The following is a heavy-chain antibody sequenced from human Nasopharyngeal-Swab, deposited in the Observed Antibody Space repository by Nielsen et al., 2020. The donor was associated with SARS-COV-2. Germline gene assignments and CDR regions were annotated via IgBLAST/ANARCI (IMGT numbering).Heavy chain of an antibody. D-gene: IGHD4-17*01. CDR1: GFTFSSFG. V-gene: IGHV3-30*03. CDR2: IAHDASNE. Sequence: GGSLRLSCAASGFTFSSFGMHWVRQAPGKGLEWEAFIAHDASNEYYGDSVKGRFSISRDSSKNTLYLQMDSLQGEDTAVYYCARDAPAHYGAFYWGRGTLVTVSS. CDR3: ARDAPAHYGAFY. J-gene: IGHJ4*02.